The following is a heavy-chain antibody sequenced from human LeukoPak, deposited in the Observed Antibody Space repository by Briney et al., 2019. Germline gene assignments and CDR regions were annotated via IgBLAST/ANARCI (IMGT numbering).Heavy chain of an antibody. V-gene: IGHV3-23*01. Sequence: HPGGSLRLSCAASGFTFSRYSMSWVRQAPGKGLEWVSAISGSGGSTYYADSVKGRFAISRDNSKNTLYLQMNSLRAEDTAVYYCAKVSYRYCSGGSCYSPFDYWGQGTLVTVSS. CDR1: GFTFSRYS. D-gene: IGHD2-15*01. CDR3: AKVSYRYCSGGSCYSPFDY. J-gene: IGHJ4*02. CDR2: ISGSGGST.